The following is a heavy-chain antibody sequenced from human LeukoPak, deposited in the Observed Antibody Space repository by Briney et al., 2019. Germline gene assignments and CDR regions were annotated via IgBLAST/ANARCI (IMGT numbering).Heavy chain of an antibody. CDR3: ARDRSGSSGYYGAFDI. J-gene: IGHJ3*02. D-gene: IGHD3-22*01. V-gene: IGHV3-53*01. CDR1: GFTFSSYA. Sequence: GGSLRLSCAASGFTFSSYAMHWVRQAPGKGLEWVSVIYSGGSTYYADSVKGRFTISRDNSKNTLYLQMNSLRAEDTAVYYCARDRSGSSGYYGAFDIWGQGTMVTVSS. CDR2: IYSGGST.